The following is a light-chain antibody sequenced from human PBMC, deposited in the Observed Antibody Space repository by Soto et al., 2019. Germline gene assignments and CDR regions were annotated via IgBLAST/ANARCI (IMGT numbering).Light chain of an antibody. J-gene: IGKJ1*01. Sequence: DIQLTPSPSFLSASVGDRVTITCRASQGISNYLTWYQQKPGKAPKLLIFAASTLQSGVPSRFSGSGSGTEFTLTISSLQPEDFATYYCQQLNSYLWTVGQGTKVDIK. V-gene: IGKV1-9*01. CDR1: QGISNY. CDR2: AAS. CDR3: QQLNSYLWT.